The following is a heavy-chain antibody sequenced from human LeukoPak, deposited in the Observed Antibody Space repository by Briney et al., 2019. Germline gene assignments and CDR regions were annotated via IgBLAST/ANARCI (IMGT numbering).Heavy chain of an antibody. CDR1: GFTFSSYG. V-gene: IGHV3-30*18. Sequence: PGRSLRLSCAASGFTFSSYGMHWVRQAPGKGLEWVAVISYDGSNKYYADSVKGRFTISRDNSKNTLYLQMNSPRAEDTAVYYCANRIAATGVVYWGQGTLVTVSS. D-gene: IGHD6-13*01. CDR2: ISYDGSNK. CDR3: ANRIAATGVVY. J-gene: IGHJ4*02.